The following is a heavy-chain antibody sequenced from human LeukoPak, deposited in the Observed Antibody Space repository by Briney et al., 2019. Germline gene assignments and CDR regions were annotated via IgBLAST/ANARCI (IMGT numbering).Heavy chain of an antibody. J-gene: IGHJ5*02. D-gene: IGHD4-17*01. Sequence: GESLQISCKGPGYSFTSYWIGWVRQMPGKGLEWMGIIHHGDSDTRYRPSFQGQVTISADKSISTAYLQWSSRKASDTAMYYCARLEYGSFDPWGQGTLVSVSS. CDR3: ARLEYGSFDP. CDR1: GYSFTSYW. V-gene: IGHV5-51*01. CDR2: IHHGDSDT.